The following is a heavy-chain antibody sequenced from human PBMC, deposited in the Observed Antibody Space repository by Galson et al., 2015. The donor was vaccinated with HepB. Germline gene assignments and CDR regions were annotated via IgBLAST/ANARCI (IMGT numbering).Heavy chain of an antibody. V-gene: IGHV3-23*01. Sequence: SLRLSCAGSGFTFSSYAMSWVRQAPGKGLEWVSGLSGSGGSTSYADSVKGRFTISRDNSKNTLSLQVNRLRAEDTAVYYCAKCGETVVAPLDCWGQGTLVTVSS. CDR3: AKCGETVVAPLDC. CDR1: GFTFSSYA. D-gene: IGHD4-23*01. CDR2: LSGSGGST. J-gene: IGHJ4*02.